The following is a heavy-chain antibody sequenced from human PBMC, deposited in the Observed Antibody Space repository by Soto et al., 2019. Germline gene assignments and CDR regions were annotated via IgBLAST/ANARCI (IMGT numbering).Heavy chain of an antibody. CDR2: ISAYNGNT. D-gene: IGHD6-19*01. CDR1: GYTFTSYG. V-gene: IGHV1-18*01. Sequence: QVQLVQSGAEVKKPGASVKVSCKASGYTFTSYGISWVRQAPGQGLEWMGWISAYNGNTNYAQKTQGRVTMTTDTSTSTAYMELRSLRSDDTAVYYCARNPADYSSGWYVSDYWGQGTLVTVSS. CDR3: ARNPADYSSGWYVSDY. J-gene: IGHJ4*02.